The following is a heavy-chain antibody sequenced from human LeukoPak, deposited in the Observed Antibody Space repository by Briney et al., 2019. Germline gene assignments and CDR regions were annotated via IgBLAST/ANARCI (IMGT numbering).Heavy chain of an antibody. D-gene: IGHD6-6*01. Sequence: KPGGSLRLSCTASGFSFSGHWMHWARQLPGKGLVWVSRISPTGSTTSYADSVKGRFTVSRDSAKNTLYLQVNNLRAEDTAVYYCARGPNSNWSGLDFWGQGTLLTVSS. CDR2: ISPTGSTT. V-gene: IGHV3-74*01. CDR3: ARGPNSNWSGLDF. J-gene: IGHJ4*02. CDR1: GFSFSGHW.